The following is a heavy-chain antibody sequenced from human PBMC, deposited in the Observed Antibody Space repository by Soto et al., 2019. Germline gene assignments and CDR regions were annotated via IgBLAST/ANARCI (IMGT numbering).Heavy chain of an antibody. V-gene: IGHV3-23*01. Sequence: QLLESGGDLVQPGGSLRLSCVASGFTFSSFAMNWIRQAPGKGLEWVCDISGRGGSTHYAESVKGRFTISRDNSKNMVYLQMNSLTAEDTAIYYCAKALSLSTIFGAFDVWGHGTAVTFSS. J-gene: IGHJ3*01. CDR2: ISGRGGST. CDR3: AKALSLSTIFGAFDV. CDR1: GFTFSSFA. D-gene: IGHD3-3*01.